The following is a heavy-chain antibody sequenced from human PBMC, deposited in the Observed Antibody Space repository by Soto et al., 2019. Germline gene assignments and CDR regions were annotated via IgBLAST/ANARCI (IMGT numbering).Heavy chain of an antibody. CDR3: AKSGGDTAMAYGMDV. J-gene: IGHJ6*02. Sequence: ESGGGLVQPGRSLRLSCAASGFTFDDYAMHWVRQAPGKGLEWVSGISWNSGSIGYADSVKGRFTISRDNAKNSLYLQMNSLRAEDTALYYCAKSGGDTAMAYGMDVWGQGTTVTVSS. V-gene: IGHV3-9*01. D-gene: IGHD5-18*01. CDR2: ISWNSGSI. CDR1: GFTFDDYA.